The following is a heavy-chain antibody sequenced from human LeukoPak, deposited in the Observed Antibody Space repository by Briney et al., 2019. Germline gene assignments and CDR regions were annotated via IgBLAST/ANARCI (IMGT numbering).Heavy chain of an antibody. D-gene: IGHD6-19*01. Sequence: GGSLRLSCAASGFTFSTYGMHWVRQAPGKGLEWVSFIYSDNTHYSDSVKGRFTISRDNSKNTLYLQMNSLRAADTAVYYCARRFRQWLVRGEKFDPWGQGTLVTVSS. CDR3: ARRFRQWLVRGEKFDP. CDR2: IYSDNT. CDR1: GFTFSTYG. J-gene: IGHJ5*02. V-gene: IGHV3-NL1*01.